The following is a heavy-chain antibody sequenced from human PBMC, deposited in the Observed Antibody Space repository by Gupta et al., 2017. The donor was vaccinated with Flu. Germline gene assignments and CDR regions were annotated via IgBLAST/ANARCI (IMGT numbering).Heavy chain of an antibody. Sequence: DVQLVASGGGLVQPGGSLSLSCVASGFPFNLYWMHWVSRPPGTGLVWVSRINNDGSRKAYADSVRGRFTSSRDNAKNTLYLQMNSLTDEDTGVYFCARGYYDSRGAFSRFAHDSFDVWGQGTTVTVSS. J-gene: IGHJ3*01. D-gene: IGHD3-22*01. CDR3: ARGYYDSRGAFSRFAHDSFDV. CDR1: GFPFNLYW. CDR2: INNDGSRK. V-gene: IGHV3-74*01.